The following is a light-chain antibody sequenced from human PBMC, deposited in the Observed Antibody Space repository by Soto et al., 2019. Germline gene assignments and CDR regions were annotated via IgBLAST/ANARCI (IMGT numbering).Light chain of an antibody. J-gene: IGLJ1*01. CDR1: SSDIGGYDY. CDR2: EVR. CDR3: CSYTRTSNHYV. V-gene: IGLV2-14*01. Sequence: QSALTQPASVSGSPGQSITISCTGTSSDIGGYDYVSWYQQRPGKAPKLMIYEVRYRPSGVSNRLSGSKSGNTASLTISGLQAEDEADYYCCSYTRTSNHYVFGSGTKGTVL.